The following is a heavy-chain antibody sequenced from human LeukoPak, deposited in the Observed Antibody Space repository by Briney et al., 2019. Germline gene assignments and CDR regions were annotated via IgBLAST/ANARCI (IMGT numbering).Heavy chain of an antibody. J-gene: IGHJ4*02. V-gene: IGHV3-23*01. D-gene: IGHD5-12*01. CDR2: ISGGGGST. CDR3: AKNGWLRLSQMLFDY. Sequence: GGSLRLSCAASGFTFSSYGMSWVRQAPGKGLEWVSAISGGGGSTYYADSVKGRFTISRDNSKSTLYLQMNSLRAEDTAVYYCAKNGWLRLSQMLFDYWGQGTLVTVSS. CDR1: GFTFSSYG.